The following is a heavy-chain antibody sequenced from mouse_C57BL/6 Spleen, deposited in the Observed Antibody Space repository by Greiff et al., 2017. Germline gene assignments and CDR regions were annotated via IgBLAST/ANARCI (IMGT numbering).Heavy chain of an antibody. V-gene: IGHV5-9-1*02. Sequence: EVKVVESGEGLVKPGGSLKLSCAASGFTFSSYAMSWVRQTPEKRLEWVAYISSGGDYIYYADTVKGRFTISRDNARNTLYLQMSSLKSEDTAMYYCTRDQGDYDGGYYAMDYWGQGTSVTVSS. CDR1: GFTFSSYA. J-gene: IGHJ4*01. CDR2: ISSGGDYI. D-gene: IGHD2-4*01. CDR3: TRDQGDYDGGYYAMDY.